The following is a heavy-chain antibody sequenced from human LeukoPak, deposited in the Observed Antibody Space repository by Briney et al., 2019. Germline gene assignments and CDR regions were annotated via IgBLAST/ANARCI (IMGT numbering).Heavy chain of an antibody. D-gene: IGHD6-13*01. J-gene: IGHJ6*03. CDR2: IIPIFDTS. V-gene: IGHV1-69*06. CDR3: ARGIAAAGNYYYYYMDV. CDR1: GGTFSSYA. Sequence: SVKVSCKASGGTFSSYAITWVRQAPGQGLEWMGGIIPIFDTSNYAQKFQGRVTITADKSTSTAYMELSSLRSEDTAVYYCARGIAAAGNYYYYYMDVWGKGTTVTVSS.